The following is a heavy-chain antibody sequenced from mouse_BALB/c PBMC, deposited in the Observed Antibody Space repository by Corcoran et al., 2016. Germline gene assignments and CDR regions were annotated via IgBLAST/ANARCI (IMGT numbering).Heavy chain of an antibody. V-gene: IGHV1S34*01. CDR3: ARHGSPYWYFDV. CDR2: ISCYNGAT. CDR1: GYSFTGYY. D-gene: IGHD1-1*01. J-gene: IGHJ1*01. Sequence: LVKTGASVKISCKASGYSFTGYYMHWVKQSHGKSLEWIGYISCYNGATSYNQKFKGKATFTVDTSSSTAYMQVNSLTSEDSAVYYCARHGSPYWYFDVWGAGTTVTVSS.